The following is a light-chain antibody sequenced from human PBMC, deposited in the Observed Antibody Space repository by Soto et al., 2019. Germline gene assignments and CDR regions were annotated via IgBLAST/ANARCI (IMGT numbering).Light chain of an antibody. J-gene: IGKJ3*01. Sequence: DIQMTQSPSPLSASVGDRVTITCRARQSISYWLAWYQQKRGKAPKLLIYKESSLETGVPSRFSGSGSGTDFTLTISSLQPDDFATYYCQQFNDYSSFTFGPGTKVDI. V-gene: IGKV1-5*03. CDR2: KES. CDR1: QSISYW. CDR3: QQFNDYSSFT.